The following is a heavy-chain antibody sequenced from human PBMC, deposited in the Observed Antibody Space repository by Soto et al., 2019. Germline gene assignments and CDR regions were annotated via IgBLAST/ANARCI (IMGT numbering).Heavy chain of an antibody. CDR1: GYTFTSYG. CDR3: AGEPEQLGLDGWFDP. J-gene: IGHJ5*02. Sequence: QVQLVQSGAEVKKPGASVKVSCKASGYTFTSYGISWVRQAPGQGLEWMGWISAYNGNTNYAQKLQGRVTMTTDTSTSTAYMELRSLRSDDTAVYYCAGEPEQLGLDGWFDPWGQGTLVTVSS. V-gene: IGHV1-18*01. D-gene: IGHD6-13*01. CDR2: ISAYNGNT.